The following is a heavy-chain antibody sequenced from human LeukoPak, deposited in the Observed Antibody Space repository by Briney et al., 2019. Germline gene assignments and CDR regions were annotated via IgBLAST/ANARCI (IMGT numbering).Heavy chain of an antibody. V-gene: IGHV3-7*01. D-gene: IGHD1-26*01. CDR2: IKEDGSEK. J-gene: IGHJ6*03. Sequence: GGSLRLSCAAPGLTLSNYWMSWVRQAPGKGLEWVANIKEDGSEKYYVDSVKGRFTISRDNAKNSLYLQMNSLRADDTAVYYCAKYRGSNYYNWHMDVWGKGTTVTVSS. CDR3: AKYRGSNYYNWHMDV. CDR1: GLTLSNYW.